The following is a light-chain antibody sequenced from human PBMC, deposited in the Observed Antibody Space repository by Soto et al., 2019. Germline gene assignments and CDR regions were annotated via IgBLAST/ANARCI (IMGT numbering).Light chain of an antibody. CDR3: QQHSHWPPRT. J-gene: IGKJ1*01. V-gene: IGKV3-11*01. Sequence: EVVLTQSPATLSLSPGERATLSCRASQNVRTFLDWYQQKPGQAPRLLIYAASNRATGIPDRFSGSGSGTDFTLTISSLEPEDFAVYYCQQHSHWPPRTYGQGTKVDIK. CDR1: QNVRTF. CDR2: AAS.